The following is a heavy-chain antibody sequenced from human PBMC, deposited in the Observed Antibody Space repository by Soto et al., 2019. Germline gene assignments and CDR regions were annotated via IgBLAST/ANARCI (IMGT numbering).Heavy chain of an antibody. J-gene: IGHJ5*02. CDR1: GGSISSSSYY. CDR3: ARQELELRFGRFDP. V-gene: IGHV4-39*01. CDR2: IYYSGST. D-gene: IGHD1-7*01. Sequence: PSETLPLTCTVSGGSISSSSYYWGWIRKPPGKGLEWIGSIYYSGSTYYNPSLKSRVTISVDTSKNQFSLKLSSVTAADTAVYYCARQELELRFGRFDPWGQGTLVTVSS.